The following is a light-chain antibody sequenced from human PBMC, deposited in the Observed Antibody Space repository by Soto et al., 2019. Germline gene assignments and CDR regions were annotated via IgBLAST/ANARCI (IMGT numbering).Light chain of an antibody. CDR1: QSVSSSY. Sequence: EIVLTQSPGTLSLSPGERATLSCRASQSVSSSYLAWYQQKPGQAPRLLIYGASSRAAGIPDRFSGSGSGTDFTVTISRLEPEDFAVYYCQHYGTSSLTFGQGKRLEI. CDR2: GAS. CDR3: QHYGTSSLT. J-gene: IGKJ5*01. V-gene: IGKV3-20*01.